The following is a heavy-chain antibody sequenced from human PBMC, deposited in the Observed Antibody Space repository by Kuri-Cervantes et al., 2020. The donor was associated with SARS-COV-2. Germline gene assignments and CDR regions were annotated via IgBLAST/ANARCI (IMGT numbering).Heavy chain of an antibody. D-gene: IGHD3-3*01. J-gene: IGHJ4*02. CDR3: ARDPNHPLRFLEWLSPLFDY. CDR2: INHSGST. V-gene: IGHV4-34*01. Sequence: SETLSLTCAVYGGSFSGYYWSWIRQPPGKGLEWIGEINHSGSTNYNPPLKSRVTISVDTSKNQFSLKLSSVTAADTAVYYCARDPNHPLRFLEWLSPLFDYWGQGTLVTVSS. CDR1: GGSFSGYY.